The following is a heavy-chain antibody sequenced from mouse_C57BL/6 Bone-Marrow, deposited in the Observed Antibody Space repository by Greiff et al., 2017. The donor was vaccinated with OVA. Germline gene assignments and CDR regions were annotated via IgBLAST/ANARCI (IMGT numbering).Heavy chain of an antibody. Sequence: QVQLQQPGAELVKPGASVKLSCKASGYTFTSYWMHWVKQRPGQGLEWIGMIHPNSGSTNYNEKFKSKATLTVDKSSSTAYIQRSSLTSEDSAVYYCARGGLWLRRGRFAYWGQGTLVTVSA. CDR1: GYTFTSYW. D-gene: IGHD2-2*01. CDR3: ARGGLWLRRGRFAY. J-gene: IGHJ3*01. V-gene: IGHV1-64*01. CDR2: IHPNSGST.